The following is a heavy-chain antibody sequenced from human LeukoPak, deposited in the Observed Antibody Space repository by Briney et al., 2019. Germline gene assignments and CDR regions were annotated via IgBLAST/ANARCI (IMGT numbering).Heavy chain of an antibody. V-gene: IGHV1-69*13. Sequence: SVKVSCRPSGGSFSTYAINWVRQAPGQGLEWMGAIILMFGTSHCAQNFQGRVTITADESTNTVYMELSSLRSEDTAMYYCASRRFGDLLFDYWGQGTLVTVSS. J-gene: IGHJ4*02. CDR3: ASRRFGDLLFDY. CDR1: GGSFSTYA. D-gene: IGHD3-10*01. CDR2: IILMFGTS.